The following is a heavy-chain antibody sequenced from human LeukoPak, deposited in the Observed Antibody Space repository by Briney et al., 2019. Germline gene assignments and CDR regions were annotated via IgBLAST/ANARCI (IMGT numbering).Heavy chain of an antibody. V-gene: IGHV4-59*08. CDR2: IYYSGST. D-gene: IGHD5-18*01. CDR3: ASSSYGWKTGYYFDY. Sequence: SETLSLTCTVSGGSISSYYWSWIRQPPGKGLEWIGYIYYSGSTYYNPSLKSRVTISVDTSKNQFSLKLSSVTAADTAVYYCASSSYGWKTGYYFDYWGQGTLVTVSS. J-gene: IGHJ4*02. CDR1: GGSISSYY.